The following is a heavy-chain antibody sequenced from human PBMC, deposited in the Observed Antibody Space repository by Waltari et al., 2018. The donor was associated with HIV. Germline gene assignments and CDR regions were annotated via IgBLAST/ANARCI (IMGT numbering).Heavy chain of an antibody. CDR1: GYTFTSYA. V-gene: IGHV1-3*01. Sequence: QVQLVQSGAEVKKPGASVKVSCKASGYTFTSYAMHWVRQAPGQRLEWMGWINAGNGNTKYSQKFQGRVTITRDTSASTAYMELSSLRSEDTAVYYCATHDFWSGYPTFDYWGQGTLVTVSS. D-gene: IGHD3-3*01. CDR3: ATHDFWSGYPTFDY. CDR2: INAGNGNT. J-gene: IGHJ4*02.